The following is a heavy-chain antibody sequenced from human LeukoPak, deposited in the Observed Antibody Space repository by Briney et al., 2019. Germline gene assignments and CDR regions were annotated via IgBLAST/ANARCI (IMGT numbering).Heavy chain of an antibody. V-gene: IGHV4-34*01. J-gene: IGHJ6*03. CDR2: INHSGST. Sequence: SETLSLTCAVYGGSFSGYYWSWIRQPPGKGLEWIGEINHSGSTNPNPSLKSRVTVSVDTSKNQFSLKLTSVTAADTAVYYCAREGDGSGNWGYYYYIDVWGEGTTVTVSS. CDR3: AREGDGSGNWGYYYYIDV. CDR1: GGSFSGYY. D-gene: IGHD3-10*01.